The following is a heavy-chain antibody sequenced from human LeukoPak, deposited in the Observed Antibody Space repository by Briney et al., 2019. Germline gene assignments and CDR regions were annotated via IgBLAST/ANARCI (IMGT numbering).Heavy chain of an antibody. CDR3: ARAQYYDIFSYYYYYGMDV. J-gene: IGHJ6*02. D-gene: IGHD3-9*01. Sequence: GGSLRLSCAASGFTFSDYSMNWVRQAPGKGLEWISYIGIDSGNTNYADSVKGRFTISGDKAKNSLYLQMNSLRVEDTAVYYCARAQYYDIFSYYYYYGMDVWGQGTTVTVSS. CDR2: IGIDSGNT. CDR1: GFTFSDYS. V-gene: IGHV3-48*01.